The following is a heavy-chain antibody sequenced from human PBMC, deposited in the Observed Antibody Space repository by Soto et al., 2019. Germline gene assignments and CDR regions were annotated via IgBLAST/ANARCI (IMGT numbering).Heavy chain of an antibody. CDR2: IYYSGST. J-gene: IGHJ4*02. CDR1: GGSVSSGSYY. D-gene: IGHD3-9*01. Sequence: SETLSLTCTVSGGSVSSGSYYWSWIRQPPGKGLEWIGYIYYSGSTNYNPSLKSRVTISVDTSKNQFSLKLSSVTAADTAVYYCARVSSNKASRYFDWFHSNTFDYWGQGTLVTVSS. CDR3: ARVSSNKASRYFDWFHSNTFDY. V-gene: IGHV4-61*01.